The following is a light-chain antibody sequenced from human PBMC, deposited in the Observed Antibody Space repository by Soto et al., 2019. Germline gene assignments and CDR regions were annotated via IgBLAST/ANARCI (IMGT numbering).Light chain of an antibody. Sequence: QSVLIQPPSASGAPGQEVTISCSGSISNIGSHSVNWYQQLPGAAPKVVVFATNERASGVPDRISGSKTGASASLAISGLQSEDEADYYCASWDDSLSGHLVFGGGTKLTDL. CDR3: ASWDDSLSGHLV. CDR2: ATN. J-gene: IGLJ2*01. V-gene: IGLV1-44*01. CDR1: ISNIGSHS.